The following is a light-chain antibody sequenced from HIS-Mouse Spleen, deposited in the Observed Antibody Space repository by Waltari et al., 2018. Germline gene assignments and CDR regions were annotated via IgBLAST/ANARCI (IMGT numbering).Light chain of an antibody. CDR1: QSVSSN. CDR2: GAS. Sequence: EIVMTQSPATLSVSPGERATLYCRASQSVSSNLAWYQQKPGQAPRLLISGASTRATGIPARFSGSGSGTEFTLTISSLQSEDFAVYYCQQYNNWLTWTFGQGTKVEIK. CDR3: QQYNNWLTWT. J-gene: IGKJ1*01. V-gene: IGKV3-15*01.